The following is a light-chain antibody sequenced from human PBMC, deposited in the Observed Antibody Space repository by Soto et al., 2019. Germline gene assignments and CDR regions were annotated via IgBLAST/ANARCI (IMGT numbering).Light chain of an antibody. CDR3: QQLKSYPLT. V-gene: IGKV1-9*01. CDR1: QGISSS. J-gene: IGKJ4*01. CDR2: AAP. Sequence: DIQLTQSPSFLSASVGDRVTITCRASQGISSSLAWYQHRAGKAPQFLIYAAPTLQSGAPSRFSGSGSGTEFALTISSLQPEDSATYYCQQLKSYPLTFGGGTKVEIK.